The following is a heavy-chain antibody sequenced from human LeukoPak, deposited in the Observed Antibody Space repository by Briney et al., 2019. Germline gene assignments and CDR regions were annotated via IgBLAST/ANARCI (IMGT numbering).Heavy chain of an antibody. Sequence: PSETLSLTCTVSGGSISSYYWSWIRQPPGKGLEWIGYIYYSGSTNYNPSLKSRVTISVDTSKNQFYLKLSSVTAADTAVYYCARQSRLRYYDSSGYYFDPWGQGTLVTVSS. V-gene: IGHV4-59*08. CDR3: ARQSRLRYYDSSGYYFDP. CDR2: IYYSGST. J-gene: IGHJ5*02. D-gene: IGHD3-22*01. CDR1: GGSISSYY.